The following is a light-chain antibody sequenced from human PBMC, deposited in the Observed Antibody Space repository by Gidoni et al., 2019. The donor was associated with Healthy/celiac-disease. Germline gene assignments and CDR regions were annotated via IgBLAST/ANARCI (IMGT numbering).Light chain of an antibody. V-gene: IGKV1-39*01. CDR3: QQSYSTPS. CDR1: QSISSY. Sequence: IQMTQSPSSLSASVGDRVTITCRASQSISSYVKWYQKKPGKAPKLLIYAASSLQSGVPSRFSGSGSGTDFTLTISSLQPEDFATYYCQQSYSTPSFGQGTKVEIK. CDR2: AAS. J-gene: IGKJ1*01.